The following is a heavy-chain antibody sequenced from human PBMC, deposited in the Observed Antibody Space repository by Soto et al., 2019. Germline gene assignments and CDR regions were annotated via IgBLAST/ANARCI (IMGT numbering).Heavy chain of an antibody. Sequence: SQTLSRTCAISGDRVSSNSAAWKCIRQCPSRGLEWLGRTYYKSKWYNDYAVSVKSRITINSDSSKNQFSLQLNSVTPEDTAVYYCAREIEYCTNGECYSKHWFAPWGQGTLVTVSS. D-gene: IGHD2-8*01. J-gene: IGHJ5*02. V-gene: IGHV6-1*01. CDR2: TYYKSKWYN. CDR3: AREIEYCTNGECYSKHWFAP. CDR1: GDRVSSNSAA.